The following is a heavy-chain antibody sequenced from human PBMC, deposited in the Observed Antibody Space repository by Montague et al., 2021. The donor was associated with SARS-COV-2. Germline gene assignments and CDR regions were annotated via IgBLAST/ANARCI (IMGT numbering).Heavy chain of an antibody. J-gene: IGHJ4*02. CDR3: ARDGNWVNEVGY. V-gene: IGHV3-30*04. D-gene: IGHD7-27*01. CDR2: VSPDGGGK. Sequence: SLRLSCAASGFTFSSFSMHWVRQTPDKGLEWVSGVSPDGGGKYYADPARGRFTISRDNYKNTLYLEMNSLRREDTALYYCARDGNWVNEVGYWGQGTLVTVSS. CDR1: GFTFSSFS.